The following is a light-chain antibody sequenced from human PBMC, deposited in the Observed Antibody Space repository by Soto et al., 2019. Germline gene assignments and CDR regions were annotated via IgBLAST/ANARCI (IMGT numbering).Light chain of an antibody. CDR3: QQTSYSHFT. J-gene: IGKJ4*01. CDR1: QSIGRY. CDR2: AAS. V-gene: IGKV1-39*01. Sequence: DIHMTQSPSSLSASVGDRVTITCRASQSIGRYLNWYQQTPGRAPKFLISAASSLQSGVPSRFSGSGSWRDFSLTISSLQPEDFATDHCQQTSYSHFTGAGGTKFDIK.